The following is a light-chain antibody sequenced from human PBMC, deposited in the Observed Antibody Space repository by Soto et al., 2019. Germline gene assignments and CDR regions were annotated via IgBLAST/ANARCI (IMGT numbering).Light chain of an antibody. CDR3: QQYNSVPWT. CDR2: AAS. V-gene: IGKV1-27*01. Sequence: DIQMTQSPSSLSASVGDRVTITCRASQGISHYIAWYQQKPGKVPKLLIYAASTLQPGVPPRFSGSGSGTAFTLTITSLQPENVAAYYCQQYNSVPWTLGQGTKVEIK. J-gene: IGKJ1*01. CDR1: QGISHY.